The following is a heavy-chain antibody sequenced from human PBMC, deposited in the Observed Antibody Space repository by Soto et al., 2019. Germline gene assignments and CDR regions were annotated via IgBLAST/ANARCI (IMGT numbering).Heavy chain of an antibody. Sequence: PGESLKISCKGSGYSFTSYWISWARQMPGKGLEWMGRIDPSDSYTNYSPSFQGHVTISADKSISTAYLQWSSLKASDTAMYYCARRASGSYYVGFDYWGQGTLVTVSS. J-gene: IGHJ4*02. D-gene: IGHD1-26*01. CDR2: IDPSDSYT. CDR3: ARRASGSYYVGFDY. V-gene: IGHV5-10-1*01. CDR1: GYSFTSYW.